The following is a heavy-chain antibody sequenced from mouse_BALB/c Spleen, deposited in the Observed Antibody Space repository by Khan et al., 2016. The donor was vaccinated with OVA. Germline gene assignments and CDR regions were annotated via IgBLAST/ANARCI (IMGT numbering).Heavy chain of an antibody. CDR1: GFSLTSDG. Sequence: VQLLESGPGLVAPSQSLSITCTVSGFSLTSDGVHWVRQPPGKSLEWLGLIWAGGSTNYNSALKCRLCITKDNSKSQVFLKMNTLQTDDTAMYYCARLEDIWGQGTTLTVSS. D-gene: IGHD1-3*01. V-gene: IGHV2-9*02. CDR3: ARLEDI. CDR2: IWAGGST. J-gene: IGHJ2*01.